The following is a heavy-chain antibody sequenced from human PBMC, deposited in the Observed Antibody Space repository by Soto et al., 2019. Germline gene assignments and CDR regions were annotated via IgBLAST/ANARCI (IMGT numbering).Heavy chain of an antibody. Sequence: GGSLRLSCAASGFTFSSYSMNWVRQAPGKGLEWVSSISSSSSYIYYADSVKGRFTISRDNAKNSLYLQMNSLRAEDTAVYYCARDPPAHYDILTGTPSDYWGQGTLVTVSS. J-gene: IGHJ4*02. CDR3: ARDPPAHYDILTGTPSDY. CDR2: ISSSSSYI. V-gene: IGHV3-21*01. CDR1: GFTFSSYS. D-gene: IGHD3-9*01.